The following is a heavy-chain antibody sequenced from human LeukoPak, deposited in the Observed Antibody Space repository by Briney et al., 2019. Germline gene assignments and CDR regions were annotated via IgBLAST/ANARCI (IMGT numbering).Heavy chain of an antibody. Sequence: NPGGSLRLSCAVSGFTSNSNSMHWVRQAPGKGLEWVSSISGSSTYIYYADSVKGRFTISRDNAKNSLYLQMNSLRDEDTAVYYCARLEYYYVSGNYYKLFDYWGQATVITVCS. D-gene: IGHD3-10*01. CDR3: ARLEYYYVSGNYYKLFDY. V-gene: IGHV3-21*01. J-gene: IGHJ4*02. CDR1: GFTSNSNS. CDR2: ISGSSTYI.